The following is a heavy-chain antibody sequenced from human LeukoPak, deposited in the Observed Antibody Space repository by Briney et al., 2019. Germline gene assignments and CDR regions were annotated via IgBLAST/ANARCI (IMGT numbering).Heavy chain of an antibody. CDR2: ISGSGGST. V-gene: IGHV3-23*01. CDR1: GFTFSSYA. CDR3: AKDWRTGYYDSSGYPFDY. J-gene: IGHJ4*02. Sequence: GGSLRLSCAASGFTFSSYAMSWVRQAPGKGLEWVSAISGSGGSTYYADSVKGRFTISRDNSKNTLYLQMNSLRAEDTAVYYCAKDWRTGYYDSSGYPFDYWGQGTLVTVSS. D-gene: IGHD3-22*01.